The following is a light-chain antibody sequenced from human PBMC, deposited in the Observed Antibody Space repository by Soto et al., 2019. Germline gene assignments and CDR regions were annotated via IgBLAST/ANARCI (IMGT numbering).Light chain of an antibody. CDR3: QQYNSYPWT. V-gene: IGKV1-5*01. J-gene: IGKJ1*01. CDR2: PAS. CDR1: QTISNW. Sequence: QRDRSPSTLSGSVGDRVTITGRASQTISNWLAWYQQKPGTAPKLLIYPASTLESGVPSRFSGSGSGTEFTLAISSLQPDDFATYYCQQYNSYPWTFGQGTKVDIK.